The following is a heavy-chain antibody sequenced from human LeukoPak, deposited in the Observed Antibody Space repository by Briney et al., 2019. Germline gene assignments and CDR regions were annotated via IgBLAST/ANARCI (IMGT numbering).Heavy chain of an antibody. J-gene: IGHJ4*02. CDR2: ISGSGDNT. V-gene: IGHV3-23*01. D-gene: IGHD3-10*01. CDR3: AKSSLPSITMIRGVVDY. Sequence: GGSLRLSCAASGFTFSSYAMTWVRQAPGKGLEWVSHISGSGDNTNYADSVKGRFTISRDNSRITLYLQMNSLRAEDTAVYYCAKSSLPSITMIRGVVDYWGQGTLVTVSS. CDR1: GFTFSSYA.